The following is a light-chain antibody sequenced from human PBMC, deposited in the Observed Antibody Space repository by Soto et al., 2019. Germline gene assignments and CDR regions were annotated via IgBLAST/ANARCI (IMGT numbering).Light chain of an antibody. CDR1: QGISSY. Sequence: IQLTQSPSTLCASVGDRVTITCRASQGISSYLAWYQQKPGKAPKLLIYAASTLQSGVPSRFSGSGSGTDFTLTINGLQPDDFATYYCQQYSTFWTFGQGTKVDIK. J-gene: IGKJ1*01. CDR3: QQYSTFWT. V-gene: IGKV1-9*01. CDR2: AAS.